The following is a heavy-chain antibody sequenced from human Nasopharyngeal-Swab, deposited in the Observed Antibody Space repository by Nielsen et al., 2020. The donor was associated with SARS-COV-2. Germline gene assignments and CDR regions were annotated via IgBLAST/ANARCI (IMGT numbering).Heavy chain of an antibody. J-gene: IGHJ6*02. V-gene: IGHV1-3*01. CDR1: GYTFTSYA. CDR2: INAGNGNT. Sequence: ASVKVSCQASGYTFTSYAMHWVRQAPGQRLEWMGWINAGNGNTKYSQKFQGRVTITRDTSASTAYIELSSLRSEDTAVYYCARQNSYNWHYVDYYYGMDVWGQGATVTVSS. CDR3: ARQNSYNWHYVDYYYGMDV. D-gene: IGHD1-7*01.